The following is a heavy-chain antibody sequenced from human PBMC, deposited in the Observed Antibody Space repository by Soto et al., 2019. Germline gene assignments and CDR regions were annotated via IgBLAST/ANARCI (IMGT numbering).Heavy chain of an antibody. CDR2: ISGRGNI. D-gene: IGHD5-12*01. J-gene: IGHJ4*02. V-gene: IGHV3-23*01. Sequence: EVQLLEAGGGLVQPGGSLRLSCVVSGLTFSSYAMSWVRQAPGKGLEWVSVISGRGNIYYADSVKGRFTIFRDNSKNMLYLQMNSLRAEDTAVYYCAKLLRPNSVAATDFDYWGQGTLVTVSS. CDR3: AKLLRPNSVAATDFDY. CDR1: GLTFSSYA.